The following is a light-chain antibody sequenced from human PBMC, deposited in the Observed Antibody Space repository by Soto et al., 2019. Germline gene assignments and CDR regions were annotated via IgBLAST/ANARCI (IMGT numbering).Light chain of an antibody. CDR2: RTS. J-gene: IGKJ5*01. V-gene: IGKV1-39*01. CDR1: QTIGNY. CDR3: QQSYDHPVT. Sequence: DIQMTQSPPSLSASVGDRVSITCRASQTIGNYLNWFRQKPGEAPDLLVYRTSTLQSGVPSRFSGTASGTDFTLTITNLQPEDFATYYCQQSYDHPVTFGQGTRLE.